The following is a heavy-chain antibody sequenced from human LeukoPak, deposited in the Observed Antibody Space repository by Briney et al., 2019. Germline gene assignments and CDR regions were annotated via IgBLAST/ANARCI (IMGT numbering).Heavy chain of an antibody. Sequence: ASVKVSCKASGYTFTSYYMHWVRQAPGQGLEWMGIINPSGGSTSYAQKFQGRVTMTRDMSTSTVYMELSSLRSEDTAVYYCAKAGGGSSSWYAWFDPWGQGTLVTVSS. CDR3: AKAGGGSSSWYAWFDP. J-gene: IGHJ5*02. V-gene: IGHV1-46*01. CDR2: INPSGGST. D-gene: IGHD6-13*01. CDR1: GYTFTSYY.